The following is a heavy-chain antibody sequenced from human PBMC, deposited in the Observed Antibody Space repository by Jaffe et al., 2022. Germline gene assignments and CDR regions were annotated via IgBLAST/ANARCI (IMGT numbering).Heavy chain of an antibody. CDR2: IYHSGST. J-gene: IGHJ3*02. V-gene: IGHV4-38-2*01. D-gene: IGHD3-22*01. Sequence: QVQLQESGPGLVKPSETLSLTCAVSGYSISSGYYWGWIRQPPGKGLEWIGSIYHSGSTYYNPSLKSRVTISVDTSKNQFSLKLSSVTAADTAVYYCARGAIANYYDSSGSGAFDIWGQGTMVTVSS. CDR1: GYSISSGYY. CDR3: ARGAIANYYDSSGSGAFDI.